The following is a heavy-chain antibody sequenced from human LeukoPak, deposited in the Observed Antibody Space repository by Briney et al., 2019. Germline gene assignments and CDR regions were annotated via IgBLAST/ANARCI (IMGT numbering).Heavy chain of an antibody. Sequence: PSETLSLTCTVSGGSISNYYWSRIRQSPGKGLEWIGYIYYTGNTNYNPSHESRVIISVDTSKNQFSLKLSSVTAADTAVYYCARHECGGSCYPEDYWGQGTLVTVSS. CDR3: ARHECGGSCYPEDY. CDR2: IYYTGNT. D-gene: IGHD2-15*01. V-gene: IGHV4-59*08. J-gene: IGHJ4*02. CDR1: GGSISNYY.